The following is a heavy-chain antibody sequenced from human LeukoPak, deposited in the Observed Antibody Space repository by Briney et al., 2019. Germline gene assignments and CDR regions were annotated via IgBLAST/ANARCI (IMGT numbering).Heavy chain of an antibody. Sequence: ASVKVSCKTSGYPFTKWEINWVRQAARQGLEWLGWVRPDNGNTYYAQRFRGRVTMSRDTSTTTAYMELSGLRSNDTAVYFCATGPRNDPWGQGTLVTVSS. V-gene: IGHV1-8*01. D-gene: IGHD1-14*01. CDR1: GYPFTKWE. J-gene: IGHJ5*02. CDR2: VRPDNGNT. CDR3: ATGPRNDP.